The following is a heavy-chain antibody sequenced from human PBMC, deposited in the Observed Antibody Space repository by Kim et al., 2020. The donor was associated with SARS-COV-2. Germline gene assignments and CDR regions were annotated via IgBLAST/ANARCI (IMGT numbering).Heavy chain of an antibody. CDR1: GYTFTSYY. Sequence: ASVKVSCKASGYTFTSYYMHWVRQAPGQGLEWMGIINPSGGSTSYAQKFQGRVTMTRDTSTSTVYMELSSLRSEDTAVYYCARGGAYDILTGYYRGAFDIWGQGTMVTVSS. V-gene: IGHV1-46*01. J-gene: IGHJ3*02. D-gene: IGHD3-9*01. CDR2: INPSGGST. CDR3: ARGGAYDILTGYYRGAFDI.